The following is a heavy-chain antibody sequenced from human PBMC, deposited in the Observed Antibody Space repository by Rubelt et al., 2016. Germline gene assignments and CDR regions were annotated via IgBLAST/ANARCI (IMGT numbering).Heavy chain of an antibody. CDR2: VSDSGRT. V-gene: IGHV4-61*05. CDR3: ARDDSTSSAGWFDP. Sequence: QLQLQESGPGLVKPSETLSLTCSVSGGSISSNDFYWGWIRQPPGKGLEWIGFVSDSGRTNYNPSLESRVSLSMDRSKAEFDMSLKSVTASDTAVYYCARDDSTSSAGWFDPWGPGTLVTVSS. CDR1: GGSISSNDFY. D-gene: IGHD6-6*01. J-gene: IGHJ5*02.